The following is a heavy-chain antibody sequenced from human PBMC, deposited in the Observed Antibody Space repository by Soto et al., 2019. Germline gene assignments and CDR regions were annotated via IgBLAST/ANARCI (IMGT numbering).Heavy chain of an antibody. CDR1: GYSFSSFW. CDR2: IYPGDLDT. CDR3: ARSIAVTGTYFSGLAV. V-gene: IGHV5-51*01. J-gene: IGHJ6*04. D-gene: IGHD6-19*01. Sequence: GESLKISCKGSGYSFSSFWVAWVRQTPGKGLEWLGFIYPGDLDTRYTSSFQGHVIISADKSSNTVYLQWSSLKASDTAMYYCARSIAVTGTYFSGLAVWGEGTPVTVSA.